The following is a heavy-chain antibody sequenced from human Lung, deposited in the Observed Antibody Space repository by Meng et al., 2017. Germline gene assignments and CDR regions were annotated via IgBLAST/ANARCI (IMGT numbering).Heavy chain of an antibody. CDR2: ISSSRSYI. V-gene: IGHV3-21*06. J-gene: IGHJ4*02. CDR1: GFTFNNYN. CDR3: ARQGGHIVTGYYLDS. D-gene: IGHD3-9*01. Sequence: EVQLVESGGGLVKPGGSVSLSCAASGFTFNNYNMNWVRQAPGKGLEWVSSISSSRSYIFYADSVKGRFTSSRDNAKSSLYLQMNSLRAEDTAVYYCARQGGHIVTGYYLDSWGQGTLVTVSS.